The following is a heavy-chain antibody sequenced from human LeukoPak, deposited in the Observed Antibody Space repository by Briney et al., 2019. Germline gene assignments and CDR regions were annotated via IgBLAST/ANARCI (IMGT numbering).Heavy chain of an antibody. CDR3: ARDVSYRGRASWFDP. J-gene: IGHJ5*02. D-gene: IGHD3-16*02. Sequence: GGSLRLSCAASGFTFSSYSMNWVRQAPGKGLEWVSSITSSSSYIYYADSVKGRFTISRDNDKNSLYLQMNSLRAEDTAVYYCARDVSYRGRASWFDPWGQGTLVTVSS. CDR1: GFTFSSYS. CDR2: ITSSSSYI. V-gene: IGHV3-21*01.